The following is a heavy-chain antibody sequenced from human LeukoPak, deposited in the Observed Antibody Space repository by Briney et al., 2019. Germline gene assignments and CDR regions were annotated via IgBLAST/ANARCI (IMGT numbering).Heavy chain of an antibody. D-gene: IGHD3-22*01. V-gene: IGHV1-2*02. CDR1: GYTFTVYY. Sequence: ASVKVSCNASGYTFTVYYIHCVRHPPGQGLEWMGWINPNSGGTNYAQKFQGRVTMTRDTSISTAYMELSRLRSDDTAVYYCARGSSTYYYDTDWFDPWGQGTLVTVSS. CDR3: ARGSSTYYYDTDWFDP. CDR2: INPNSGGT. J-gene: IGHJ5*02.